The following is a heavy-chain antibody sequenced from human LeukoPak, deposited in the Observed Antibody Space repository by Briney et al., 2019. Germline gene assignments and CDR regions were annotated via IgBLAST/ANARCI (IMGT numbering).Heavy chain of an antibody. V-gene: IGHV1-8*01. CDR2: MNPNSGNT. Sequence: ASVKVSCKASGYTFTSYDINWVRQATGQGLEWMGWMNPNSGNTGYAQKFQGRVTMTRNTSISTAYMELSSLRSEDTAVYYCAIGRRSRVAATTGYYYYMDVCGKGTTVTVSS. CDR3: AIGRRSRVAATTGYYYYMDV. D-gene: IGHD2-15*01. CDR1: GYTFTSYD. J-gene: IGHJ6*03.